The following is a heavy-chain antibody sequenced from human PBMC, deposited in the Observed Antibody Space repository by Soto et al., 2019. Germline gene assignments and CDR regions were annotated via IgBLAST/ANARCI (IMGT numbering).Heavy chain of an antibody. J-gene: IGHJ6*02. CDR2: IYTSGST. CDR1: GGAIISYY. CDR3: ASLIEGMDV. V-gene: IGHV4-4*07. Sequence: PSETLSLTCTVSGGAIISYYCICIRHPAGKGLEWIVRIYTSGSTNYNPSLKSRVTMSVDTSKNQFSLKLSSVTAADTAVYYCASLIEGMDVWGQGTTVTVSS. D-gene: IGHD2-8*01.